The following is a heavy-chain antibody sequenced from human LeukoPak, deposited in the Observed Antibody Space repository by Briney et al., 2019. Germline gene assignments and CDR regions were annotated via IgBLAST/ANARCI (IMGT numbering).Heavy chain of an antibody. CDR1: GGSISSSNW. D-gene: IGHD6-13*01. J-gene: IGHJ4*02. Sequence: SETLSLTCAVSGGSISSSNWWSWVRQPPGKGLEWIGEIYHSGSTNYNPSLKSRVTISVDKSKNQFSLKLSSVTAADTAVYYCASVRLRRSWEIDYWGQGTLVTVSS. CDR3: ASVRLRRSWEIDY. V-gene: IGHV4-4*02. CDR2: IYHSGST.